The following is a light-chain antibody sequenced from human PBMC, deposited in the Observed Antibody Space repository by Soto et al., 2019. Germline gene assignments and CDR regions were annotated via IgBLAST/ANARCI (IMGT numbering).Light chain of an antibody. Sequence: QSALTQPPSVSGSPGQSVTISCTGTSSDVGSYNRLSWYQQPPGTAPKLIMYEVNTRPSGLPDRFSGSKSGSTASLTISGLQAEDEADYYCSLYISGSTDVFGTGTKVPV. J-gene: IGLJ1*01. CDR1: SSDVGSYNR. V-gene: IGLV2-18*01. CDR3: SLYISGSTDV. CDR2: EVN.